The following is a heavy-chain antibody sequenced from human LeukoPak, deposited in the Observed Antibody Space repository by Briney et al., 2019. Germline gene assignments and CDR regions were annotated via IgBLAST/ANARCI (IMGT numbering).Heavy chain of an antibody. CDR2: IKQDGSEK. Sequence: PGGSLRISCAASRFPFKTYPMTWVRQAPGKGLEWVANIKQDGSEKYYVDSVKGRFTISRDNAKNSLYLQMNSLRAEDTAVYYCARDRSGSSPYWGQGTLVTVSS. D-gene: IGHD2-15*01. CDR1: RFPFKTYP. V-gene: IGHV3-7*01. J-gene: IGHJ4*02. CDR3: ARDRSGSSPY.